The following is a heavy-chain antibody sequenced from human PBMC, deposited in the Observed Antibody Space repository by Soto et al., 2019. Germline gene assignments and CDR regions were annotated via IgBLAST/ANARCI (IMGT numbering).Heavy chain of an antibody. CDR2: ISSSSSYI. V-gene: IGHV3-21*01. Sequence: GGSLRLSCAASGFTFSSYSMNWVRQAPGKGLEWVSSISSSSSYIYYADSVKGRFTISRDNAKNSLYLQMNSLRAEDTAVYYCARDLVGVDTAMAPDYWGQGTLVTVSS. J-gene: IGHJ4*02. CDR3: ARDLVGVDTAMAPDY. CDR1: GFTFSSYS. D-gene: IGHD5-18*01.